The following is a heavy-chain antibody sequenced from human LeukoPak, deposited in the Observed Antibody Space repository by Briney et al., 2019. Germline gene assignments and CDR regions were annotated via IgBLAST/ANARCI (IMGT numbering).Heavy chain of an antibody. CDR1: GGSISSGGYF. D-gene: IGHD3-10*01. Sequence: PSETLSLTCTVSGGSISSGGYFWTWIRQHPGKGLEWIGYISYSGSTSYNPALQSRVTISTDTSKNQFSLKLSSVTAADTAVYYCARDKTYGSGSYYYYYGMDVWGQGTTVTVSS. CDR2: ISYSGST. V-gene: IGHV4-31*03. CDR3: ARDKTYGSGSYYYYYGMDV. J-gene: IGHJ6*02.